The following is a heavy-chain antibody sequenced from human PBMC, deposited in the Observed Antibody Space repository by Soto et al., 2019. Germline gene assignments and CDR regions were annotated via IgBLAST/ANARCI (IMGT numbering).Heavy chain of an antibody. V-gene: IGHV4-4*07. D-gene: IGHD3-9*01. CDR3: AREDYYDTGYYVV. J-gene: IGHJ4*02. CDR2: IYTSGTT. CDR1: GRSMSGYY. Sequence: SETLSLTCTVSGRSMSGYYWSWIRQPAGERLEWIGRIYTSGTTDFNPSLKGRVTMSVDTSKNQFSLKLTSVTAADTALYYCAREDYYDTGYYVVWGQGTQVTISS.